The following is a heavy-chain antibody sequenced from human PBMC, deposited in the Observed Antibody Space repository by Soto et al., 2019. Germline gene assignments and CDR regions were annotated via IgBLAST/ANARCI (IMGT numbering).Heavy chain of an antibody. Sequence: GGSLRLSCAASGFTFSSYGMHWVRQAPGKGLEWVAVISYDGSNKYYADSVKGRFTISRDNSKNTLYLQMNSLRAEDTAVYYCAKEGEVGIAAAGTETYYYYYYMDVWGKGTTVTVSS. J-gene: IGHJ6*03. V-gene: IGHV3-30*18. CDR1: GFTFSSYG. CDR2: ISYDGSNK. D-gene: IGHD6-13*01. CDR3: AKEGEVGIAAAGTETYYYYYYMDV.